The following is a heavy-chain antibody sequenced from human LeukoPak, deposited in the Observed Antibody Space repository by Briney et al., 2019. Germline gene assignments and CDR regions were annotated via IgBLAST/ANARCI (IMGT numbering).Heavy chain of an antibody. V-gene: IGHV4-61*02. CDR2: IYTSGST. Sequence: SETLSLTCTVSGGSISSGSYYWSWIRQPAGKGLEWIGRIYTSGSTNYNPSLKSRVTISVDTSKNQFSLKLSSVTAADTAVYYCARDPPTESVCWGQGTLVTVSS. CDR1: GGSISSGSYY. CDR3: ARDPPTESVC. J-gene: IGHJ4*02. D-gene: IGHD1-26*01.